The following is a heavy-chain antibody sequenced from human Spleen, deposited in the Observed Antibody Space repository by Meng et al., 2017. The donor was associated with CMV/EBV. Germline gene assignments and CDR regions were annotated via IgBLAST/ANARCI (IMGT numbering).Heavy chain of an antibody. V-gene: IGHV4-59*01. CDR2: LYYDGST. Sequence: GSLRLSCTVSGGSIGSYYWSWVRQPPGKRLEWIGYLYYDGSTNYNPSLKSRVTISRDTSKNQFSLQLTSVTAADTAVYFCARSLYRITEGNDYWGQGTMVIVSS. CDR3: ARSLYRITEGNDY. D-gene: IGHD2-2*02. CDR1: GGSIGSYY. J-gene: IGHJ4*02.